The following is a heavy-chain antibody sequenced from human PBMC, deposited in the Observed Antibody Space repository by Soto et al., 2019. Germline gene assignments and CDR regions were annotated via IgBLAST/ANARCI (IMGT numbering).Heavy chain of an antibody. D-gene: IGHD3-10*01. CDR3: AREGNYHEF. Sequence: PEGSLRLSCEPSGFPFGIYTMNWVRQAPGKGLEWVSSISSSGTYIDYADSVEGRFAISRDDAKNSVFLEMTSLRVDDTAVYYCAREGNYHEFWGQGTLVTVSS. V-gene: IGHV3-21*01. CDR2: ISSSGTYI. CDR1: GFPFGIYT. J-gene: IGHJ4*02.